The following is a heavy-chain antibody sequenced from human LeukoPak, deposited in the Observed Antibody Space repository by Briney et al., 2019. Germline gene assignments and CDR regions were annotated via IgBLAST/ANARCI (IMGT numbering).Heavy chain of an antibody. CDR3: AAEGVAATPYFDY. CDR1: GFTFTSSA. CDR2: IVVGSGNT. V-gene: IGHV1-58*01. J-gene: IGHJ4*02. Sequence: VASVKVSCKASGFTFTSSAVQWVRQARGQRLEWIGWIVVGSGNTNYAQKFQERVTITRDMSTSTAYMELSSLRSEDTAVYYCAAEGVAATPYFDYWGQGTLVTVSS. D-gene: IGHD2-15*01.